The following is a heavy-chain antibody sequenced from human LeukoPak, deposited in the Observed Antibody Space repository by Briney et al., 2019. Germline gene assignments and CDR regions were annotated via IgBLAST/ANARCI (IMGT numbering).Heavy chain of an antibody. CDR1: GFNFSTYG. J-gene: IGHJ4*02. V-gene: IGHV3-23*01. D-gene: IGHD3-16*01. Sequence: GGALRLSCGASGFNFSTYGMSWVRQAPGKGLEWLSAIDGNGAKTFYANSGKGRFTISRDNSKNTLYLQMNSLRGEDTALYYCAKDLHWGLDYWGQGALVTVSS. CDR2: IDGNGAKT. CDR3: AKDLHWGLDY.